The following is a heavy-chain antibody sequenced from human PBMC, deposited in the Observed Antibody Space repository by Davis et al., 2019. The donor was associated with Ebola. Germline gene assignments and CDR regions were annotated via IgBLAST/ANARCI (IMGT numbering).Heavy chain of an antibody. CDR3: ARDGARYSSSYYYYYGMDV. Sequence: GESLKISCAASGFTFSSYAMHWVRQAPGKGLEWVAVISYDGSNKYYADSVKGRFTISRDNSKNTLYLQMNSLRAEDTAVYYCARDGARYSSSYYYYYGMDVWGQGTTVTVSS. V-gene: IGHV3-30-3*01. CDR1: GFTFSSYA. CDR2: ISYDGSNK. J-gene: IGHJ6*02. D-gene: IGHD6-13*01.